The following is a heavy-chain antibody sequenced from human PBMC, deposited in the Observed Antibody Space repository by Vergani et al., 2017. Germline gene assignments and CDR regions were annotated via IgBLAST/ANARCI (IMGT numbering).Heavy chain of an antibody. D-gene: IGHD6-19*01. CDR1: GFTFSSYA. Sequence: EVQLVESGGGLVQPGGSLRLSCAASGFTFSSYAMNWVRQAPGKGLEWVSYISSSGSTIYYADSVKGRFTISRDNAKNSLYLQMNSLKTEDTAVYYCTRDLDSSGWYGVWFDPWGQGTLVTVSS. CDR2: ISSSGSTI. CDR3: TRDLDSSGWYGVWFDP. V-gene: IGHV3-48*03. J-gene: IGHJ5*02.